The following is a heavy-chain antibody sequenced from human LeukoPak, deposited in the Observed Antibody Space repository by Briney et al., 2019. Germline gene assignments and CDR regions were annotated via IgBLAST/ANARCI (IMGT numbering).Heavy chain of an antibody. CDR2: IYYSGST. CDR3: AKHYSSDWTSEYYFDY. Sequence: SSETLSLTCTVSGGSISSYYWSWIRQPPGKGLEWIGYIYYSGSTNYNPSLKSRVTISVDTSKNQFSLKLSSVTAADTAVYYCAKHYSSDWTSEYYFDYWGQGTLVTVSS. D-gene: IGHD6-19*01. J-gene: IGHJ4*02. V-gene: IGHV4-59*01. CDR1: GGSISSYY.